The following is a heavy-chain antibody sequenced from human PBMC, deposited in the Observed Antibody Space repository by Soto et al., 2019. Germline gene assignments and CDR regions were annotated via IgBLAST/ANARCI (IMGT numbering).Heavy chain of an antibody. CDR3: AKDPQQLIVCLDC. D-gene: IGHD6-13*01. Sequence: PGGSLRLSCAASEFTFRNYAMSWVRQAPVKGLEWVSSISDNGGTTYYADSVKGRFTISRDNSKNTLYLQMNSLRAEDTAVYYCAKDPQQLIVCLDCWGQGTQVTVSS. CDR2: ISDNGGTT. CDR1: EFTFRNYA. J-gene: IGHJ4*02. V-gene: IGHV3-23*01.